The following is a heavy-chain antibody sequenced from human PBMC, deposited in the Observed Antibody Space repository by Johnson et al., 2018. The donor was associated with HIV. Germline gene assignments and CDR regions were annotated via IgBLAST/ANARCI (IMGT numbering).Heavy chain of an antibody. CDR2: LWYDGSNK. CDR3: ARDTFAGAYGVWPDAFDI. CDR1: GFTFSSYA. Sequence: VQLVESGGGVVQPGRSLRLSCAASGFTFSSYAMHWVRQAPGKGLEWVAVLWYDGSNKDYADSVKGRFTISRDNSNNTLDLQMKRLTVEDTAVYYCARDTFAGAYGVWPDAFDIWGQGTMVTVSS. D-gene: IGHD4-17*01. J-gene: IGHJ3*02. V-gene: IGHV3-33*08.